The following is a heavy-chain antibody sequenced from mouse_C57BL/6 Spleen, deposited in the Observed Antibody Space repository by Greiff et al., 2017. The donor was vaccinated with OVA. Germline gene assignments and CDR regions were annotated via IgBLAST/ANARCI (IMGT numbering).Heavy chain of an antibody. CDR1: GYTFTSYW. V-gene: IGHV1-64*01. CDR2: IHPNSGST. Sequence: QVQLQQPGAELVKPGASVKLSCKASGYTFTSYWMHWVQQRPGQGLEWIGMIHPNSGSTNYNEKFKSKATLTVDKSSSTAYMQLSSLTSEDSAVYYCARGITTVVAGLDYWGQGTTLTVSS. CDR3: ARGITTVVAGLDY. J-gene: IGHJ2*01. D-gene: IGHD1-1*01.